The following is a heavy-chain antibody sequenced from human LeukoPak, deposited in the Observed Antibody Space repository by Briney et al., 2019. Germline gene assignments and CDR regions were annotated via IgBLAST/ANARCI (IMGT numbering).Heavy chain of an antibody. J-gene: IGHJ4*02. CDR2: INSDGST. D-gene: IGHD2-21*02. V-gene: IGHV3-23*01. Sequence: GASLRLSCAASGFTFRRYAMRWVRQAPGDGLEWASAINSDGSTYYPDSVKVRFTMSRDTSKNMLYLQMNSVRAEDTAVYYCAKDVGYFGCDCYSGFDYWGQGTLVTVSS. CDR1: GFTFRRYA. CDR3: AKDVGYFGCDCYSGFDY.